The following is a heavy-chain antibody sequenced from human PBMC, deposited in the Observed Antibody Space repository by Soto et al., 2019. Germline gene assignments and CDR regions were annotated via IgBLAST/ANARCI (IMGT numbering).Heavy chain of an antibody. CDR1: GFTFSDYY. V-gene: IGHV3-11*06. D-gene: IGHD3-3*01. J-gene: IGHJ6*02. CDR3: ARDSKPGYYDFWSGYYRPPPVYGMDV. Sequence: LRLSCAASGFTFSDYYMSWIRQAPGKGLEWVSYISSSSSYTNYADSVKGRFTISRDNAKNSLYLQMNSLRAEDTAVYYCARDSKPGYYDFWSGYYRPPPVYGMDVWGQGTTVTVSS. CDR2: ISSSSSYT.